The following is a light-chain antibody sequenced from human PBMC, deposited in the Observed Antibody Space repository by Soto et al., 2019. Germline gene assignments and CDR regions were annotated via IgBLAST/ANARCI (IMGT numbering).Light chain of an antibody. CDR3: QQYYSTPLT. J-gene: IGKJ5*01. V-gene: IGKV4-1*01. Sequence: DIVMTQSPDSLAVSLGERATINCKSSQSVLYSSNNKNYLAWYQQKPGQPPKLLIYWASTRESGVPDRFSGSGSGTDFTLTISSLQAEDVAVYYCQQYYSTPLTFGQGTRLEN. CDR1: QSVLYSSNNKNY. CDR2: WAS.